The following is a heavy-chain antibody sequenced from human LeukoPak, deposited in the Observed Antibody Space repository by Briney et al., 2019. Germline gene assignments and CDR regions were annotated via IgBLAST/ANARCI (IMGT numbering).Heavy chain of an antibody. CDR3: ASPRSYYDSSGYYIS. CDR2: IYYSGST. D-gene: IGHD3-22*01. Sequence: SETLSLTCTVSGGSVSSGSYYWSWIRQPPGKGLEWIGYIYYSGSTNYNPSLKSRVTISVDTSKNQFSLRLSSVTAADTAVYYCASPRSYYDSSGYYISWGQGTLVTVSS. CDR1: GGSVSSGSYY. J-gene: IGHJ5*02. V-gene: IGHV4-61*01.